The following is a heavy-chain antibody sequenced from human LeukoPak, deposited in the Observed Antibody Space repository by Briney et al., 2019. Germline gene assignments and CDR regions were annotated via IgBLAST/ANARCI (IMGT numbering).Heavy chain of an antibody. Sequence: GGSLRLSCAASGFTFSSYAMHWVRQAPGKGLEWVAVISYDGSNKYYADSVKGRFTIPRDNSKNTLYLQMNSLRAEDTAVYYCARGSIAARGALFDPWGQGTLVTVSS. D-gene: IGHD6-6*01. V-gene: IGHV3-30*01. CDR2: ISYDGSNK. J-gene: IGHJ5*02. CDR3: ARGSIAARGALFDP. CDR1: GFTFSSYA.